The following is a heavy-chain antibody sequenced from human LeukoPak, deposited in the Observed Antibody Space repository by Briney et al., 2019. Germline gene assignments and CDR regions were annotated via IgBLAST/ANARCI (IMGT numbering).Heavy chain of an antibody. J-gene: IGHJ4*02. CDR2: ISADNGNT. D-gene: IGHD3-3*01. V-gene: IGHV1-18*01. CDR3: ARTPHRSLEWLYWGFFDY. Sequence: GASVKVSCKASGYTFTNYGINGVRQAPGQGLEWMGWISADNGNTNYAQKVQGRVTMTTDTSTSTAYMELRSLRSDDTAVYYCARTPHRSLEWLYWGFFDYWGQGTLVTVSS. CDR1: GYTFTNYG.